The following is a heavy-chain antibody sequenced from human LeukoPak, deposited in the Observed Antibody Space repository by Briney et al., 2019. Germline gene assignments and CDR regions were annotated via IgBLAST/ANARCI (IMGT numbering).Heavy chain of an antibody. V-gene: IGHV3-23*01. D-gene: IGHD6-13*01. Sequence: GGSLRLSCAASGFTFSSYAMSWVRQAPGKGLEWVSGISGSGGSTSYADSVKGRFTVSRDNSKNTLYLQMNSLRAEDTAVYYCAKDGYSSSWYVSLNYYGMDVWGQGTTVTVSS. CDR1: GFTFSSYA. J-gene: IGHJ6*02. CDR3: AKDGYSSSWYVSLNYYGMDV. CDR2: ISGSGGST.